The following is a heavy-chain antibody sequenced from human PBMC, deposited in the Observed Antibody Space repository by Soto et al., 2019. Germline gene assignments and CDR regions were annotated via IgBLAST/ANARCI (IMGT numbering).Heavy chain of an antibody. CDR2: IIPIFGTA. V-gene: IGHV1-69*12. J-gene: IGHJ6*02. CDR3: AREGGSGNYRYYAMDV. CDR1: GGTFSSYA. Sequence: QVQLVQSGAEVKKPGSSVKVSCKASGGTFSSYAISWVRQAPGQGLEWMGGIIPIFGTANYAQKFQGRVTINADESTSTAYMELSSLRYEDTAVYYCAREGGSGNYRYYAMDVWGQGTTVTVSS. D-gene: IGHD3-10*01.